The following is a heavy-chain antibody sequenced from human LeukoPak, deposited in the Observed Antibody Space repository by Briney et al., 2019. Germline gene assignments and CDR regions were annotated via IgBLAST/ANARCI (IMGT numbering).Heavy chain of an antibody. CDR2: IRYDGSNK. V-gene: IGHV3-30*02. D-gene: IGHD2-2*01. J-gene: IGHJ4*02. CDR1: GFTFSSYG. CDR3: AKDLEASDIVVVPAADY. Sequence: SGGSLRLSCAASGFTFSSYGMHWVRQAPGKGLEWVAFIRYDGSNKYYADSVKGRFTISRDNSKNTLYLQMNSLRAEDTAVYYCAKDLEASDIVVVPAADYWGQGTLVTVSS.